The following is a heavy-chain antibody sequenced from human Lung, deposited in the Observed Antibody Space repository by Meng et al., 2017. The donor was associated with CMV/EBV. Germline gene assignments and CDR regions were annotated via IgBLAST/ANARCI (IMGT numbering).Heavy chain of an antibody. CDR2: INPYSGAT. V-gene: IGHV1-2*02. CDR1: GYSFTGYY. CDR3: ASSTSGVVIGILRRYNWFDP. J-gene: IGHJ5*02. Sequence: ASXXVSXKSSGYSFTGYYLHWVRQAPGQGLEWMGWINPYSGATKYAEKFQGRVTMTRNTSISTAYMERNTLRSDDTAVYYCASSTSGVVIGILRRYNWFDPWGQGTLVTVSS. D-gene: IGHD2-21*01.